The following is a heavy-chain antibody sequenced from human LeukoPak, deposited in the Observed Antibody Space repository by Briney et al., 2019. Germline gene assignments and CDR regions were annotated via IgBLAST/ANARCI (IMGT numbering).Heavy chain of an antibody. CDR2: MYHSGST. D-gene: IGHD3-22*01. Sequence: PSETLSLTCTVSGGSISGYYWTWIRQPPGKGLEWIGSMYHSGSTYYNPSLKSRVTISVDTSKNQFSLKLSSVTAADTAVYYCARVFFDTSGYYYRGLSYFDYWGQGSLVTVSS. J-gene: IGHJ4*02. CDR1: GGSISGYY. V-gene: IGHV4-38-2*02. CDR3: ARVFFDTSGYYYRGLSYFDY.